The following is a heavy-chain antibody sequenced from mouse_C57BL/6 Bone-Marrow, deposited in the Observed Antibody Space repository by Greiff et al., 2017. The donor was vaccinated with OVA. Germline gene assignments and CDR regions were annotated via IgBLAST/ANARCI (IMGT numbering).Heavy chain of an antibody. Sequence: LQQSGAELVRPGASVKMSCKASGYPFTSYNMHWVKQTPRQGLEWIGAIYPGNGDTSYNQKFKGKATLTVDKSSSTAYMQLSSLTSEDSAVYFCARGDSHYGSSLDWYFDVWGTGTTVTVSS. V-gene: IGHV1-12*01. J-gene: IGHJ1*03. CDR1: GYPFTSYN. CDR2: IYPGNGDT. CDR3: ARGDSHYGSSLDWYFDV. D-gene: IGHD1-1*01.